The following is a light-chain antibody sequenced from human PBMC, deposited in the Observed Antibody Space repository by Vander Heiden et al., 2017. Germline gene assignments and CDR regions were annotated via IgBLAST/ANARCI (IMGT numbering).Light chain of an antibody. Sequence: QSALTQPASVSGSPGQSITISCTGTSSDVGSYNLVSWYQQHPGKAPKLMIYEVSKRPSVVSNRFSGSKSGNTASLTISGLQAEDEADYYCCSYAGSSTIVVFGGGTKLTVL. J-gene: IGLJ2*01. CDR3: CSYAGSSTIVV. V-gene: IGLV2-23*02. CDR1: SSDVGSYNL. CDR2: EVS.